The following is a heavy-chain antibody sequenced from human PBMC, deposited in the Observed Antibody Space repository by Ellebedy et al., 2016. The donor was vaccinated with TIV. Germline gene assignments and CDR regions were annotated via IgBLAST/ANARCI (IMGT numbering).Heavy chain of an antibody. CDR2: IKEDGSLK. J-gene: IGHJ4*02. D-gene: IGHD1-1*01. V-gene: IGHV3-7*03. CDR3: ARYGNLGY. Sequence: PGGSLRLSCAASGVAFSSNWMSWVRQAPGKGLELVAKIKEDGSLKYYVDAVKGRFAISRDNAKNSLYLQMNSLRAEDTAVYYCARYGNLGYWGQGTLVTVSS. CDR1: GVAFSSNW.